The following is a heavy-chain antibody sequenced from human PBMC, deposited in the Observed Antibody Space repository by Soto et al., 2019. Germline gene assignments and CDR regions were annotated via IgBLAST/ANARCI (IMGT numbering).Heavy chain of an antibody. V-gene: IGHV1-18*01. Sequence: ASVKVSCKASGYTFTSYGISCVRQAPGQGLEWMGWISAYNGGTEYAQKLQGRVTLTTDTSIATAYMTLRSLTSDDTALYYCAKDLTRQLAYWLDPWGQGTQVTVSS. J-gene: IGHJ5*02. CDR3: AKDLTRQLAYWLDP. D-gene: IGHD6-6*01. CDR2: ISAYNGGT. CDR1: GYTFTSYG.